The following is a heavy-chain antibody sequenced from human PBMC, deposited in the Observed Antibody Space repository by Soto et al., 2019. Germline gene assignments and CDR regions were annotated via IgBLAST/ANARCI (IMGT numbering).Heavy chain of an antibody. CDR2: IRSKANSYAT. V-gene: IGHV3-73*01. CDR3: TRHGRGDLGEWELLGGFDY. Sequence: GGSLRLSCAASGFTFSGSAMHWVRQASGKGLEWVGRIRSKANSYATAYAASGKGRFTISRDDSKNTAYLQMNSLKTEDTAVYYCTRHGRGDLGEWELLGGFDYWGQGTLVTVSS. J-gene: IGHJ4*02. CDR1: GFTFSGSA. D-gene: IGHD1-26*01.